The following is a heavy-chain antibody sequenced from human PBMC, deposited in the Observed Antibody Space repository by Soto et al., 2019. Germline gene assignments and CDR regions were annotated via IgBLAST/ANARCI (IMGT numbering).Heavy chain of an antibody. V-gene: IGHV4-4*07. Sequence: SETLSLTCSVFGGSISSYYWSWIRHPAGKGLEWIGRIYNSGTTNYNPSLESRVTMSVDPSKNQISPKLSSATAADTAIYYCARGPYCGDECYFAYWGQGTLVTVSS. D-gene: IGHD2-21*01. CDR1: GGSISSYY. CDR2: IYNSGTT. J-gene: IGHJ4*02. CDR3: ARGPYCGDECYFAY.